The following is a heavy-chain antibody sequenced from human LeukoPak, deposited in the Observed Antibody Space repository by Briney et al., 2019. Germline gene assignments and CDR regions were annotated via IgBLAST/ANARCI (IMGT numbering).Heavy chain of an antibody. V-gene: IGHV3-23*01. CDR2: ISGSGGST. Sequence: GGSLRLSCAASGFTFSSYAMTWVRQAPGKGLEWVSAISGSGGSTYYADSVKGRFTISRDNSKNALYLQMNSLRAEDTAVYYCAKDHSYYGSGSYDTRFDYWGQGTLVTVSS. CDR1: GFTFSSYA. D-gene: IGHD3-10*01. CDR3: AKDHSYYGSGSYDTRFDY. J-gene: IGHJ4*02.